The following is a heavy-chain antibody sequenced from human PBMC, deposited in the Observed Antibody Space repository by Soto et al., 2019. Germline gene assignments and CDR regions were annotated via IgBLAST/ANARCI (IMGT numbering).Heavy chain of an antibody. J-gene: IGHJ4*02. CDR3: ARQPRCTSTSCLGYDYYFRS. CDR1: GGAVGSSSYY. Sequence: SETLSLTCTVSGGAVGSSSYYWGWIRQPPGKGLEWIGSIYYSGSTYDNPSLKGRVTMSVDTSKNQISLKLTSLAAADTAVYYCARQPRCTSTSCLGYDYYFRSWGQGTLVTVSS. CDR2: IYYSGST. D-gene: IGHD2-2*01. V-gene: IGHV4-39*01.